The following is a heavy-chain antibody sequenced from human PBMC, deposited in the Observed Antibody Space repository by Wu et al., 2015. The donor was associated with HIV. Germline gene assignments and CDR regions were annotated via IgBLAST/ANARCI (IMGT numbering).Heavy chain of an antibody. CDR3: ARERGVGIAAAGYNWFDP. D-gene: IGHD6-13*01. J-gene: IGHJ5*02. V-gene: IGHV1-69*12. CDR2: IIPIFGTA. CDR1: GGTFSSYA. Sequence: QVQLVQSGAEVKKPGSSVKVSCKASGGTFSSYAISWVRQAPGQGLEWMGGIIPIFGTANYAQKFQGRVTITADESTSTAYMELSSLRSEDTAVYYCARERGVGIAAAGYNWFDPWGQGTLVTVSS.